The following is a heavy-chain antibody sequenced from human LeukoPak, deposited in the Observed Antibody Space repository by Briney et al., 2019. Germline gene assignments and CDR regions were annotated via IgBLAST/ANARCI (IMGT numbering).Heavy chain of an antibody. V-gene: IGHV1-2*02. CDR2: SDPKSGAT. Sequence: GASVKVSCKTSGYTFTSYYIHWLRQAPGQRFEWMGWSDPKSGATKYEHFQGRVTMTRDTSISTAYMELSRLTSDDTAVYYCARARMRGSGATDYWGQGTLVTVSS. D-gene: IGHD1-14*01. CDR3: ARARMRGSGATDY. J-gene: IGHJ4*02. CDR1: GYTFTSYY.